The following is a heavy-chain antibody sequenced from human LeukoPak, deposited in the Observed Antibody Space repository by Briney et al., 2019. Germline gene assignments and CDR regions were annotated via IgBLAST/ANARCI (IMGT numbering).Heavy chain of an antibody. CDR2: IIPIFGTA. J-gene: IGHJ4*02. D-gene: IGHD5-24*01. Sequence: SVKVSCKASGGTFSSYAISWVRQPPGQGLEWMGGIIPIFGTANYAQKFQGRVTITTDESTSTAYMELSNLRSEDTAVYYCARDGGGYNSFDYWGQGTLVTVSS. CDR1: GGTFSSYA. V-gene: IGHV1-69*05. CDR3: ARDGGGYNSFDY.